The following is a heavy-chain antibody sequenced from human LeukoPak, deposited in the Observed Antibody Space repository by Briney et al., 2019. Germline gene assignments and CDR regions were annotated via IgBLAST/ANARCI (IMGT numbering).Heavy chain of an antibody. CDR1: GFTFSSYA. V-gene: IGHV3-23*01. CDR2: ISGSGGST. CDR3: AKDPCSFYGSGSAGVY. D-gene: IGHD3-10*01. J-gene: IGHJ4*02. Sequence: GGSLRLSCAASGFTFSSYAMSWVRQAPGKGLEWVSAISGSGGSTYYADSVKGRFTISRDNSKNTLYLQMNSLRAEDTAVYYCAKDPCSFYGSGSAGVYWGQGTLVTVSS.